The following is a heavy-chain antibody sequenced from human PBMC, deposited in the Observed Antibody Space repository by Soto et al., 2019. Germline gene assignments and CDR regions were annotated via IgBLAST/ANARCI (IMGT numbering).Heavy chain of an antibody. V-gene: IGHV4-34*01. CDR2: INHSGST. CDR1: GGSFSGYY. CDR3: ARGPQLKPFEY. Sequence: PSDTLSLTCAVYGGSFSGYYWSWIRQPPGKGLEWIGEINHSGSTNYNPSLKSRVTISVDTSKNQFSLKLSSVTAADTAVYYCARGPQLKPFEYWGQGTLVTVSS. J-gene: IGHJ4*02.